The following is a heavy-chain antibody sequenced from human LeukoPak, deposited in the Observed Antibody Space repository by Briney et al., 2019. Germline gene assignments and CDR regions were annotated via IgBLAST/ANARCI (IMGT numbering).Heavy chain of an antibody. CDR2: IYYSGST. V-gene: IGHV4-39*07. CDR1: GGSISSSSYY. Sequence: SETLSLTCTVSGGSISSSSYYWGWIRQPPGKGLEWIGSIYYSGSTYYSPSLKSRVTISVDTSKNQFSLKLSSVTAADTAVYYCARGTYTAIFDPWGQGTLVTVSS. J-gene: IGHJ5*02. CDR3: ARGTYTAIFDP. D-gene: IGHD5-18*01.